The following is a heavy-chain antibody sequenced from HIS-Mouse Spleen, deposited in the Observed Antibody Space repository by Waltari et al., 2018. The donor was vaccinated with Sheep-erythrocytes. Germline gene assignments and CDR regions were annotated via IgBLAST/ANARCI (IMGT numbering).Heavy chain of an antibody. J-gene: IGHJ3*02. CDR3: ARAVAGTPDAFDI. CDR2: IKQDGSEK. V-gene: IGHV3-7*01. CDR1: GFTFSSYW. D-gene: IGHD1-7*01. Sequence: SCAASGFTFSSYWMSWVRRAPGKGMEWVANIKQDGSEKYYVDSVKGRFTISRDNAKNSLYLQMNSLRAEDTAVYYCARAVAGTPDAFDIWGQGTMVTVSS.